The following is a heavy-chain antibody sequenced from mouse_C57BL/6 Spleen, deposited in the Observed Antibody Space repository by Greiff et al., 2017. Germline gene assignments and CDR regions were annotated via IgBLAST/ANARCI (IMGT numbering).Heavy chain of an antibody. CDR3: TRDDGYRFDY. V-gene: IGHV6-6*01. Sequence: EVHLVESGGGLVQPGGSMKLSCAASGFTFSDAWMDWVRQSPEKGLEWVAEIRNKANNHATYYAESVKGRFTISRDDSKSSVYLQMNSLRAEDTGIYYCTRDDGYRFDYWGQGTTLTVSS. CDR1: GFTFSDAW. J-gene: IGHJ2*01. CDR2: IRNKANNHAT. D-gene: IGHD2-3*01.